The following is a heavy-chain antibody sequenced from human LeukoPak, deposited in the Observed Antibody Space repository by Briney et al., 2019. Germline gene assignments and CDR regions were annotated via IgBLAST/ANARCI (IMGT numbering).Heavy chain of an antibody. CDR3: ARRYCSGGSCYSAFDY. CDR2: ISAYNGNT. CDR1: GYTFTSYG. Sequence: GASVKVSCKASGYTFTSYGISWVRQAPGQGLEWMGWISAYNGNTNYAQKLQGRDTMTTDTSTSTAYMELRSLRSDDTAVYYCARRYCSGGSCYSAFDYWGQGTLVTVSS. V-gene: IGHV1-18*01. J-gene: IGHJ4*02. D-gene: IGHD2-15*01.